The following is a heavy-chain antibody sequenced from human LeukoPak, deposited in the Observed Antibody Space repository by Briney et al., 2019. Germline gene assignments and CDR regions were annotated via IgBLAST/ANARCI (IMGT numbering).Heavy chain of an antibody. J-gene: IGHJ6*03. CDR3: ASLSRRDGYNFPSGVINGGYYYYYMDV. V-gene: IGHV1-18*01. CDR2: ISAYNGNT. D-gene: IGHD5-24*01. CDR1: GYTFTSYG. Sequence: GASVKVSCKASGYTFTSYGISWVRQAPGQGLEWMGWISAYNGNTNYAQKLQGRVTMTTDTSTSTAYMELRSLRSDDTAVYYCASLSRRDGYNFPSGVINGGYYYYYMDVWGKGTTVTVSS.